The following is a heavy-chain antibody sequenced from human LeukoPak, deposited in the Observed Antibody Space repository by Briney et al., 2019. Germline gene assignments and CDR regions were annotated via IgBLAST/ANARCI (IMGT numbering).Heavy chain of an antibody. CDR2: IIPIFGTA. Sequence: GASLKVSCKASGGTFSSYAISWVRQAPGQGLEWMGGIIPIFGTANYAQKFQGRVTITADESTSTAYMELSSLRSEDTAVYYCARAIVGADRNDAFDIWGQGTMVTVSS. J-gene: IGHJ3*02. CDR3: ARAIVGADRNDAFDI. V-gene: IGHV1-69*13. D-gene: IGHD1-26*01. CDR1: GGTFSSYA.